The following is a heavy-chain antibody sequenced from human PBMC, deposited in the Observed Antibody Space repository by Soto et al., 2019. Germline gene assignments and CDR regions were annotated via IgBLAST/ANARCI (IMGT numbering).Heavy chain of an antibody. J-gene: IGHJ5*02. V-gene: IGHV3-11*01. CDR3: ARDLSPYSDYYDESTSETWFDP. Sequence: QVQLVASGGGLVQPGGSLRLSCAASGFTFSDYYMSWLRQPPGKGLEWVSYISKSGSIIHFADSVKGRFAISRDNAKNTLYLQMSSLIAEDTALYYCARDLSPYSDYYDESTSETWFDPWGQGTLVTVSS. D-gene: IGHD3-16*01. CDR1: GFTFSDYY. CDR2: ISKSGSII.